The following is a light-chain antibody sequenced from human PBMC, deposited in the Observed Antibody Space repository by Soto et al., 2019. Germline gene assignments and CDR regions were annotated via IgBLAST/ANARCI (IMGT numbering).Light chain of an antibody. CDR2: GAS. V-gene: IGKV3-15*01. CDR1: QSVSSN. CDR3: QQYNNWNT. Sequence: EIVMTQSPATLSVSPGERATLSCRASQSVSSNLAWYQQKPGQAPRLLICGASTRATGIPARFSGIGSGTEFTLTISSLQSEDFAVYYCQQYNNWNTFGQGTKLEIK. J-gene: IGKJ2*01.